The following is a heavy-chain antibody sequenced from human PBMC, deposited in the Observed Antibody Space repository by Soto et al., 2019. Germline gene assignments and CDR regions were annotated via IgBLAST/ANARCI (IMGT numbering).Heavy chain of an antibody. CDR3: ARDSASRYRYFDY. Sequence: VQLVESGGGVVQPGRSLRLSCAASGFTFSSYGMHWVRQAPGKGLEWVAVIWYDGSNKYYADSVKGRFTISRDNSKNTLYLQMNSLRAEDTAVYYCARDSASRYRYFDYWGQGTLVTVSS. CDR1: GFTFSSYG. V-gene: IGHV3-33*01. CDR2: IWYDGSNK. D-gene: IGHD3-16*02. J-gene: IGHJ4*02.